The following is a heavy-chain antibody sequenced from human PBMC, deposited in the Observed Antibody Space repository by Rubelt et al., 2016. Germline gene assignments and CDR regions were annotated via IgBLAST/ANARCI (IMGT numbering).Heavy chain of an antibody. Sequence: EVQLVESGGGLVQPGGSLRLSCAASGFTMSYYWMSWVRQAPGKGLEWVANIKEDGSVKNYLDSVRGRLTISRDNSSNSWYLQMDSLRAGDTAVYYCMRDCIGYSGQGTLVTV. D-gene: IGHD2-21*01. CDR3: MRDCIGY. J-gene: IGHJ4*02. CDR2: IKEDGSVK. V-gene: IGHV3-7*03. CDR1: GFTMSYYW.